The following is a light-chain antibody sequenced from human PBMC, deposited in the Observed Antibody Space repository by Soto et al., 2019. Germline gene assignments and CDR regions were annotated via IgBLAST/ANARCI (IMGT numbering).Light chain of an antibody. Sequence: DIQMTQSPSTLSASVGDRVAITCRASQSIGKWLAWYEHKPGKVPKLLIHEASDLQKGVPSRFSGSGCGTEFILTISSLQPDDFATYYCQQYNIYPFPFGPGTKVDVK. CDR1: QSIGKW. J-gene: IGKJ3*01. CDR2: EAS. V-gene: IGKV1-5*03. CDR3: QQYNIYPFP.